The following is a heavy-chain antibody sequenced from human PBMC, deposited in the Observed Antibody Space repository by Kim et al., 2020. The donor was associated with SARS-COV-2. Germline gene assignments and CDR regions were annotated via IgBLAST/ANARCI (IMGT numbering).Heavy chain of an antibody. CDR3: ARPLRGAAMVPMTYYGMDV. CDR1: GGSISSSSYY. D-gene: IGHD5-18*01. V-gene: IGHV4-39*01. CDR2: IYYSRST. Sequence: SETLSLTCTVSGGSISSSSYYWGWIRQPPGKGLEWIGSIYYSRSTYYNPSLKSRVTISVDTSKNQFSLKLSSVTAADTAVYYCARPLRGAAMVPMTYYGMDVWGQGTTVTVSS. J-gene: IGHJ6*02.